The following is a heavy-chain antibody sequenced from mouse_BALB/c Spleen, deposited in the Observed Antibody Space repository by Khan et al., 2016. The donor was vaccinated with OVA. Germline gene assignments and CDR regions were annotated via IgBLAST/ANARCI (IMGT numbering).Heavy chain of an antibody. Sequence: EVMLVESGGGLVKPGGSLKLSCAASGFTFSTYAMSWVRQTPEKRLEWVATINSDGDYTYYLDSVKGRFTISRDNAKNTLYLQMTSLRSEDTAMYYCARSPYGNFAYWGQGTLVTVSA. J-gene: IGHJ3*01. CDR2: INSDGDYT. D-gene: IGHD2-1*01. V-gene: IGHV5-9-1*01. CDR1: GFTFSTYA. CDR3: ARSPYGNFAY.